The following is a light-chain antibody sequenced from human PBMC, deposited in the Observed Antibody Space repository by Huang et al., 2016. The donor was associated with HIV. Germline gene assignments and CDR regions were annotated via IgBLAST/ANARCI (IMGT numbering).Light chain of an antibody. V-gene: IGKV3-15*01. J-gene: IGKJ1*01. CDR3: QQYNYWPQT. CDR1: QSVTRN. Sequence: EIVMTQSPATLSVSPGERATLSCRASQSVTRNLAWYQQKPGQAPGLLIYGASTRATGIPARFSGSGSETEFTLTISSLQSEDFAVYYCQQYNYWPQTFGQGTKVEIK. CDR2: GAS.